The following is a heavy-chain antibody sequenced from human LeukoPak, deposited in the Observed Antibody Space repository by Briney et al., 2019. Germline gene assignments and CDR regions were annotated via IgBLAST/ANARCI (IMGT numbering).Heavy chain of an antibody. D-gene: IGHD2-15*01. Sequence: GGSLRLSCAASGFTFSSYWMHWVRQAPGKGLVWVSRINSDGSSTSYADSVRGRFTISRDNAKNTLYLQMNSLRAEDTAVYYCARDLYCSGGSCYWSDAFDIWGQGTMVTVSS. J-gene: IGHJ3*02. CDR1: GFTFSSYW. V-gene: IGHV3-74*01. CDR2: INSDGSST. CDR3: ARDLYCSGGSCYWSDAFDI.